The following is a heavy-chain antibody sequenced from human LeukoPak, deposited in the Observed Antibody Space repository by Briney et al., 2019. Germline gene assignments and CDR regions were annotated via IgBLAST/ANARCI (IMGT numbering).Heavy chain of an antibody. J-gene: IGHJ4*02. CDR3: ASGPYPAAGTDHQFDY. CDR2: IYYRGST. Sequence: PSETLSLTCTVSGASISSYYWSWIRQPPGKGLEWIGYIYYRGSTNYNPSLKSRVTLSVDTSKNQFSLKLSSVTAADTAVYYCASGPYPAAGTDHQFDYWGQGTLATVSS. CDR1: GASISSYY. V-gene: IGHV4-59*01. D-gene: IGHD6-25*01.